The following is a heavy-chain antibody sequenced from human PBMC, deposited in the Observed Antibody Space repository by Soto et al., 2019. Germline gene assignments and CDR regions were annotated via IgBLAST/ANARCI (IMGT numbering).Heavy chain of an antibody. CDR2: ISGSGGST. Sequence: EVQLLESGGGLVQPGGSLRLSCAASGFTFSSYAMSWVRQAPGKGLEWVSAISGSGGSTYYADSVKGRFTISRDNSNDTLYLQINRLRAEDTAVYYCAQVAVGAIFYFDYWGQGTLVTVSS. J-gene: IGHJ4*02. D-gene: IGHD1-26*01. CDR3: AQVAVGAIFYFDY. CDR1: GFTFSSYA. V-gene: IGHV3-23*01.